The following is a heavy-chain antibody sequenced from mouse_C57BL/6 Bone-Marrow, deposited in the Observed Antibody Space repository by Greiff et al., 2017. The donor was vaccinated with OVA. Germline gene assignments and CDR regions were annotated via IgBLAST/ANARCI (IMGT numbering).Heavy chain of an antibody. D-gene: IGHD2-5*01. J-gene: IGHJ4*01. V-gene: IGHV5-4*03. CDR3: ARTYSNYAMDY. CDR2: ISDGGSYT. Sequence: EVMLVESGGGLVKPGGSLKLSCAASGFTFSSYAMSWVRQTPEKRLEWVATISDGGSYTYYPDNVTGRFTISRDNAKNNLYLQMSHLKSEDTAMYYCARTYSNYAMDYWGQGTSVTVSS. CDR1: GFTFSSYA.